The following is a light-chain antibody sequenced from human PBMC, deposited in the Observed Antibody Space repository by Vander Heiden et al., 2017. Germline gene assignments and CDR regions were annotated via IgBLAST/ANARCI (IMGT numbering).Light chain of an antibody. Sequence: QSVVTQPPSASGPPGQRVTIPCSGSSPNIGSNYVYWYQQLPGTAPKLLIYRNNQRPSGVPDRFSGSKSGTSASLAISGLRSEDEADYYCAAWDDSLSGLVFGGGTKLTVL. CDR3: AAWDDSLSGLV. CDR2: RNN. CDR1: SPNIGSNY. V-gene: IGLV1-47*01. J-gene: IGLJ2*01.